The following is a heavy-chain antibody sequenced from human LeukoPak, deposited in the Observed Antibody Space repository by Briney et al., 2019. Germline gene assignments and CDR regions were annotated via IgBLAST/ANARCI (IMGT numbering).Heavy chain of an antibody. Sequence: GGSLRLSCAAPGFTFSSYSMNWVRQAPGKGLEWVSSISSSSSYIYYADSVKGRFTISRDNAKNSLYLQMNSLRAEDTAVYYCARDILTGYYDYGMDVWGQGTTVTVSS. D-gene: IGHD3-9*01. J-gene: IGHJ6*02. CDR2: ISSSSSYI. CDR1: GFTFSSYS. CDR3: ARDILTGYYDYGMDV. V-gene: IGHV3-21*01.